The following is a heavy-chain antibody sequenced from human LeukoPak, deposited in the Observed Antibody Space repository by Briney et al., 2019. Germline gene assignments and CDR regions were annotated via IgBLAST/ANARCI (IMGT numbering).Heavy chain of an antibody. D-gene: IGHD6-13*01. V-gene: IGHV4-39*01. CDR1: GGSISSSSYY. CDR2: MYYSGST. CDR3: ARHLEPFWVAAAINYFDY. Sequence: PSETLSLTCTVSGGSISSSSYYWGWIRQPPGKGLEWIGSMYYSGSTYYNPSLKSRVTMSVDTSKNQLSLKLSSVTAADTAVYYCARHLEPFWVAAAINYFDYWGQGTLVTVSS. J-gene: IGHJ4*02.